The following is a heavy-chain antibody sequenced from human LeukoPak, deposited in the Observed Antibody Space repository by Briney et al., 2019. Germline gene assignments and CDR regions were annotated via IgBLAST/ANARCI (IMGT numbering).Heavy chain of an antibody. CDR3: ATKQWLAPPPDS. CDR2: INTDGTVT. J-gene: IGHJ4*02. Sequence: GGSLRLSCAASGFTFSKYWMLWVRQAPGKGLESVSRINTDGTVTTYADSVKGRFTVSRDNDDNTMFLQMNSVRDEDTAVYYCATKQWLAPPPDSWGQGTPVTVSS. D-gene: IGHD6-19*01. CDR1: GFTFSKYW. V-gene: IGHV3-74*01.